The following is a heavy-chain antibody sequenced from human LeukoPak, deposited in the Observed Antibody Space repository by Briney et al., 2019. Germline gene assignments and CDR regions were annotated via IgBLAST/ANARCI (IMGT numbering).Heavy chain of an antibody. D-gene: IGHD4-17*01. CDR2: MSYSGRT. V-gene: IGHV4-39*07. CDR1: GGSISISNYY. J-gene: IGHJ5*02. CDR3: ARSPQGTATTANWLDP. Sequence: SETLSLTCTVSGGSISISNYYWGWIRQPPGKGLEWIGSMSYSGRTYYNPSLKARVTVSLDTSKNQFSLNLISVTAADTAVYYCARSPQGTATTANWLDPWGQGTLVTVSS.